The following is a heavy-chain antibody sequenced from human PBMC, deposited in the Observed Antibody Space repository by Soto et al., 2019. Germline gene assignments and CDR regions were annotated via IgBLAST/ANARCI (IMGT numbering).Heavy chain of an antibody. D-gene: IGHD6-6*01. CDR1: GFTFSSYS. J-gene: IGHJ4*02. Sequence: GGSLRLSCAASGFTFSSYSMNWVRKAPGKGLEWVSYISSSSSTIYYADSVKGRFTISIDNAKNSLYLQMNSLRHEDSAVYYCATTRIYSSSSYFDYWGQGTLVTVSS. CDR2: ISSSSSTI. CDR3: ATTRIYSSSSYFDY. V-gene: IGHV3-48*02.